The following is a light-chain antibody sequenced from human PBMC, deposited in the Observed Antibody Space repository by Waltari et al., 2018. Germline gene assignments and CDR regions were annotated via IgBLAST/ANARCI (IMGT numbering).Light chain of an antibody. J-gene: IGKJ1*01. Sequence: EIVLTQSPGTLSLSPGERATLSCRASQSIGIYLAWYQQKPGHAPRLLIYHASSRATGIPDRFSGSGSGTDFSLTISRLEPEDFAVYYCQKYESLPATFGQGTKVEIK. CDR3: QKYESLPAT. CDR2: HAS. V-gene: IGKV3-20*01. CDR1: QSIGIY.